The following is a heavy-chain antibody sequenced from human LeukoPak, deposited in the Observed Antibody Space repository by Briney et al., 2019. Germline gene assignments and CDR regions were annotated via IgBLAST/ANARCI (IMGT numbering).Heavy chain of an antibody. CDR1: GGSISSYY. CDR2: IYDSGST. Sequence: SETLSLTCTVSGGSISSYYWSWIRQPPGKGLEWIGYIYDSGSTNYNPSLKSRVTISVDTSKNQFSLKLSSVTAANTAVYYCARDNRRVFPYYAMDVWGQGTTVTVPS. J-gene: IGHJ6*02. V-gene: IGHV4-59*01. D-gene: IGHD2/OR15-2a*01. CDR3: ARDNRRVFPYYAMDV.